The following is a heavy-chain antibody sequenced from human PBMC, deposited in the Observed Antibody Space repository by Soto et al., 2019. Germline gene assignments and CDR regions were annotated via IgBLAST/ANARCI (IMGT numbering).Heavy chain of an antibody. CDR2: IYYSGST. CDR1: GGSISRGGYY. CDR3: ARGRSYDFWSGYYNYYFDY. J-gene: IGHJ4*02. D-gene: IGHD3-3*01. V-gene: IGHV4-61*08. Sequence: SETLSLTCTVSGGSISRGGYYWSWIRQHPGKGLEWIGYIYYSGSTNYNPSLKSRVTISVDTSKNQFSLKLSSVTAADTAVYYCARGRSYDFWSGYYNYYFDYWGQGTLVTVSS.